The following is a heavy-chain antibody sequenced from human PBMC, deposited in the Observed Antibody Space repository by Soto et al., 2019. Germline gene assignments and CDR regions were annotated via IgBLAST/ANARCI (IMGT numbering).Heavy chain of an antibody. Sequence: GGSLRLSCAASGFTFSSYWMSWVRQAPGKGLEWVANIKQDGSENYYVDSVRGRFTISRDNAKNSLYLQMNSLRAEDTAVYYWVVDFWGSYGYGPFDFWGQGTLVTVSS. J-gene: IGHJ4*01. CDR3: VVDFWGSYGYGPFDF. V-gene: IGHV3-7*03. D-gene: IGHD5-18*01. CDR1: GFTFSSYW. CDR2: IKQDGSEN.